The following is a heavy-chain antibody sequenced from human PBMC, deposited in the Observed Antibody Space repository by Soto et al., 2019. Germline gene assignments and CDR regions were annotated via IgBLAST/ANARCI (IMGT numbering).Heavy chain of an antibody. D-gene: IGHD2-21*02. V-gene: IGHV4-61*01. J-gene: IGHJ4*02. CDR3: VRLVTLGGDEDC. CDR1: GDSVSGGRFY. Sequence: QVQLQESGPGLVKPSETLSLTCTVSGDSVSGGRFYWTWIRQPPGKGLEWIGYIYYSGSTNYNPALKSRVTMSVDTAKNQFSLNLMSVTAADTAIYYCVRLVTLGGDEDCWGQGIPVAVS. CDR2: IYYSGST.